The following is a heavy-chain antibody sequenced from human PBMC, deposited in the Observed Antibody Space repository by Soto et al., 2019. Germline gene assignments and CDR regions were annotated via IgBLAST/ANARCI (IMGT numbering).Heavy chain of an antibody. CDR1: GFPFSNHA. D-gene: IGHD6-6*01. CDR2: INYNGGTT. Sequence: PGGSLRLSCSASGFPFSNHATHWVRQAPGKGLEYVSAINYNGGTTYYVDSVKGRFTISRDNSKNTLYLQMSSLKVEDTAMYHCVTWGGIEARNLDHWGQGTLVTVSS. V-gene: IGHV3-64D*06. CDR3: VTWGGIEARNLDH. J-gene: IGHJ4*02.